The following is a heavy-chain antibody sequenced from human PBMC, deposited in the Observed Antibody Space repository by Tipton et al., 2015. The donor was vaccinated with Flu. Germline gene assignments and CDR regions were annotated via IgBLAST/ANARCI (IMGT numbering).Heavy chain of an antibody. CDR2: IDHSGDS. V-gene: IGHV4-4*02. Sequence: TLSLTCAVSGVSVLSDNWWTWVRQSPGKGLEWIGEIDHSGDSHANPSLKSRVTISRDTSMNQFSLRLRSVTAADTAVYYCARSFRVAVIGGLDVWGQGTTVIVSS. CDR1: GVSVLSDNW. D-gene: IGHD2-21*01. J-gene: IGHJ6*02. CDR3: ARSFRVAVIGGLDV.